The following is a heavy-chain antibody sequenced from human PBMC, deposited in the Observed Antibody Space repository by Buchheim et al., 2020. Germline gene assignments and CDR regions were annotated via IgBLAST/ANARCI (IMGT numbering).Heavy chain of an antibody. CDR2: INYIGST. CDR1: GGSVSTGGYY. V-gene: IGHV4-31*03. J-gene: IGHJ4*02. D-gene: IGHD1-26*01. Sequence: QVQLQESGPGLVKPSQTLSLSCSVSGGSVSTGGYYWSWIRQHPGKGLEWIGYINYIGSTYYNPSLKNRLTLSVDASKNQFSLNLSSVTAADTAVYYCARNSGGYSEFDNWGQGTL. CDR3: ARNSGGYSEFDN.